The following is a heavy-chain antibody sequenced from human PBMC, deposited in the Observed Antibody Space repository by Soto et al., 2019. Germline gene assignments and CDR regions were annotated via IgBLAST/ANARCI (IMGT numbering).Heavy chain of an antibody. V-gene: IGHV3-23*01. CDR2: ISGSGGST. CDR3: ANGKGPRYCSGGSCYVGGSH. Sequence: SCAASGFTFSSYAMSWVRQAPGKGLEWVSAISGSGGSTYYADSVKGRFTISRDNSKNTLYLQMNSLRAEDTAVYYCANGKGPRYCSGGSCYVGGSHWGQGTLVTVSS. CDR1: GFTFSSYA. J-gene: IGHJ4*02. D-gene: IGHD2-15*01.